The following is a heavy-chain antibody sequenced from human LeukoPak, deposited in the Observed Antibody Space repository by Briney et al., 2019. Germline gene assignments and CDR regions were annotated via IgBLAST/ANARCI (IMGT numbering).Heavy chain of an antibody. Sequence: PSETLSLTCSVSGGSISTYYWSWIRQPAGKGLEWIGRIKNSGNTNYNPSLESRVTISVDTSKNQFSLKLSSVTAADTAVYYCARTTWGGWYYFDYWGQGTLVTVSS. J-gene: IGHJ4*02. V-gene: IGHV4-4*07. CDR2: IKNSGNT. D-gene: IGHD6-19*01. CDR3: ARTTWGGWYYFDY. CDR1: GGSISTYY.